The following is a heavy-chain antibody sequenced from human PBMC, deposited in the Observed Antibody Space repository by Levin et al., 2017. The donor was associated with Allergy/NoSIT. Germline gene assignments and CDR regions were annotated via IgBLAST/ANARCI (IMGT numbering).Heavy chain of an antibody. D-gene: IGHD6-19*01. CDR3: ARDGESVAGRDLGFYYYYYGMDV. J-gene: IGHJ6*02. Sequence: GESLKISCAASGFTFSSYAMHWVRQAPGKGLEWVAVISYDGSNKYYADSVKGRFTISRDNSKNTLYLQMNSLRAEDTAVYYCARDGESVAGRDLGFYYYYYGMDVWGQGTTVTVSS. CDR2: ISYDGSNK. V-gene: IGHV3-30*04. CDR1: GFTFSSYA.